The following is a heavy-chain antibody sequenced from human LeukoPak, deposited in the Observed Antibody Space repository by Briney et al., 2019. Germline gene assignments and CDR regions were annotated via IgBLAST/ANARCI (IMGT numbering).Heavy chain of an antibody. J-gene: IGHJ4*02. Sequence: PGRSLRLSCAASGFTFSSYGMHWVRQAPGKGLEWVAVISYDGSNKYYADSVKGRFTISRDNSKNTLYLQMNSLRAEDTAVYYCAKDLRQWLVHGYFDYWGQGTLVTVSS. V-gene: IGHV3-30*18. CDR2: ISYDGSNK. CDR1: GFTFSSYG. D-gene: IGHD6-19*01. CDR3: AKDLRQWLVHGYFDY.